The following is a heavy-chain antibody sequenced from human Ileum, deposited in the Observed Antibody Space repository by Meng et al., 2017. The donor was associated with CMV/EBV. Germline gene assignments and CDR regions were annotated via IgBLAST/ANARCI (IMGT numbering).Heavy chain of an antibody. D-gene: IGHD3-10*01. Sequence: LPLSGPGLVRPSQSLSLTCAGDSVSISTESWNWIRQSPARGLEWLGRTWYGSKWYYEYAVSVKSRITIIPDTSQNQISLQLNSVTPDDTAVYYCTYGWPLKYWGQGSLVTVSS. CDR2: TWYGSKWYY. CDR3: TYGWPLKY. J-gene: IGHJ4*02. V-gene: IGHV6-1*01. CDR1: DSVSISTES.